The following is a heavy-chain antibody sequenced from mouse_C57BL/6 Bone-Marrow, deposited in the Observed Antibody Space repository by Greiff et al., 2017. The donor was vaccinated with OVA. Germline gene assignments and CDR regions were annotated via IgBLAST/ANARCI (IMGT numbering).Heavy chain of an antibody. D-gene: IGHD1-1*01. CDR3: TRDERLLPWFAY. Sequence: EVMLVEPGEGLVKPGGSLKLSCAASGFTFSSYAMSWVRQTPEKRLEWVAYISSGGDYTYYADTVKGRFTISRDNARNTLYLQMSSLKSEDTAMYYCTRDERLLPWFAYWGQGTLVTVSA. CDR1: GFTFSSYA. J-gene: IGHJ3*01. V-gene: IGHV5-9-1*02. CDR2: ISSGGDYT.